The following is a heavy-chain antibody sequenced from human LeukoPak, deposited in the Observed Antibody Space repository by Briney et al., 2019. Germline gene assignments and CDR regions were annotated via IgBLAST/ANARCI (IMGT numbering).Heavy chain of an antibody. Sequence: GGSLRLSCAASGFTFSSYWMHWVRQAPGKGLVWVSRINSDGSSTSYADSVKGRFTISRDNAKNSLYLQMNSLRAEDTAVYYCARAPATNEWRCMDYWGQGTLVTVSS. D-gene: IGHD2-8*02. CDR3: ARAPATNEWRCMDY. CDR2: INSDGSST. J-gene: IGHJ4*02. V-gene: IGHV3-74*01. CDR1: GFTFSSYW.